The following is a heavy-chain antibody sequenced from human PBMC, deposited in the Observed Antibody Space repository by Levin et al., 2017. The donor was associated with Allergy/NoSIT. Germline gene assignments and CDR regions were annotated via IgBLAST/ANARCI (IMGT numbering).Heavy chain of an antibody. Sequence: SCTTSGFSFGDFVISWVRQAPGKGLQWVGFIRTKADGGTTEYAASVQGRFRISRDDSRSIAYLQMSSLKIDDTAVYYCTRGFVADWGPGTLVTVSS. V-gene: IGHV3-49*04. CDR2: IRTKADGGTT. CDR3: TRGFVAD. J-gene: IGHJ4*02. D-gene: IGHD6-6*01. CDR1: GFSFGDFV.